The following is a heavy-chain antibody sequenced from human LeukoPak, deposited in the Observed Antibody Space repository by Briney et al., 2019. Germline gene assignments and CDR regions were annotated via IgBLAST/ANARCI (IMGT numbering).Heavy chain of an antibody. Sequence: PGGSLRLSCAASGSTFSSYSMNWVRQAPGKGLEWVSYISSSDSSIYYADSVKGRFTISRDNAKNSLYLQMNSLRAEDTAVYYCAREPRSSGYYYFNYWGQGTLVTVSS. CDR2: ISSSDSSI. V-gene: IGHV3-48*01. D-gene: IGHD3-22*01. J-gene: IGHJ4*02. CDR3: AREPRSSGYYYFNY. CDR1: GSTFSSYS.